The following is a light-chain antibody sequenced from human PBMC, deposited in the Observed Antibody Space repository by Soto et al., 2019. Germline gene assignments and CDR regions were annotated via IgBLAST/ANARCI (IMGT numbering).Light chain of an antibody. Sequence: QSALTQPPSASGSPGQSVTISCTGTSSDVGGYNYVSWYQQYPGKAPKLMIYEVSKRPSGVPDRFSGSSSGTIVTLTISGVQAEDEADYYCLSADSSGTYVVFGGGTK. J-gene: IGLJ2*01. CDR2: EVS. V-gene: IGLV2-8*01. CDR1: SSDVGGYNY. CDR3: LSADSSGTYVV.